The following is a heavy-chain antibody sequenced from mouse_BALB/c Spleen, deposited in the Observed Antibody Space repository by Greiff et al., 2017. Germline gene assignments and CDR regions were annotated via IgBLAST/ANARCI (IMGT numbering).Heavy chain of an antibody. CDR2: ISSGSSTI. D-gene: IGHD2-4*01. J-gene: IGHJ4*01. Sequence: EVMLVESGGGLVQPGGSRKLSCAASGFTFSSFGMHWVRQAPEKGLEWVAYISSGSSTIYYADTVKGRFTISRDNPKNTLFLQMTSLRSEDTAMYYCARGSDYDVGYAMDYWGQGTSVTVSS. V-gene: IGHV5-17*02. CDR1: GFTFSSFG. CDR3: ARGSDYDVGYAMDY.